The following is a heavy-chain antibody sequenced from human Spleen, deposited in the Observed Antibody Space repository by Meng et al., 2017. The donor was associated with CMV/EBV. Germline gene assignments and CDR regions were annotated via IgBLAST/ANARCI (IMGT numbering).Heavy chain of an antibody. J-gene: IGHJ4*02. D-gene: IGHD6-6*01. CDR3: ARVYSSSSDFDY. CDR1: GFTVTTDY. CDR2: IYSGGST. Sequence: GESLKISCVVSGFTVTTDYMSWVRQAPGKGLDWVSVIYSGGSTFYADSVKGRFTISRDNIKNTLYLQMNRLRAEDTAVYYCARVYSSSSDFDYWGQGTLVTVSS. V-gene: IGHV3-66*02.